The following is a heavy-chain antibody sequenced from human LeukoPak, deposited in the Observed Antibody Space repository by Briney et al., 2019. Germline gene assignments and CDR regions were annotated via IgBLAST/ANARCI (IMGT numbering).Heavy chain of an antibody. Sequence: SETLSLTCAVYGGSFSGYYWSWIRQPPGKGLEWIGEINHSGSTNYNASLKSRVTISVDTSKNQFSLKVNSVTAADTAVYYCASSRDRSSIAARRFRVADRHFDYWGQGTLVTVSS. CDR1: GGSFSGYY. V-gene: IGHV4-34*01. CDR2: INHSGST. D-gene: IGHD6-6*01. CDR3: ASSRDRSSIAARRFRVADRHFDY. J-gene: IGHJ4*02.